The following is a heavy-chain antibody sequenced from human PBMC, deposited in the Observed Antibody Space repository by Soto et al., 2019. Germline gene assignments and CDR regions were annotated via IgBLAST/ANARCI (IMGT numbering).Heavy chain of an antibody. V-gene: IGHV3-23*01. Sequence: DVQLLGSGGGLVLWGGSLRLSCGTSGFTFSTYGMTWGVWVHGKGLVWVPYGGSEGSRYYAEAVKGRFTISRDNSKNTLSLERNSLRAEDTDTYYCVKFRGRAYPYYYMDVWGKGTTVTVSS. CDR3: VKFRGRAYPYYYMDV. D-gene: IGHD3-10*01. CDR2: GGSEGSR. J-gene: IGHJ6*03. CDR1: GFTFSTYG.